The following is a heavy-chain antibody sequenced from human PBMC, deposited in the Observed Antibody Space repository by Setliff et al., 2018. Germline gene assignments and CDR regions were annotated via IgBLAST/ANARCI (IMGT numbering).Heavy chain of an antibody. V-gene: IGHV3-74*01. CDR1: GFTFSSYW. Sequence: GGSLRLSCAASGFTFSSYWMHWVRQAPGKGLVWVSRINSDGSSTSYADSVKGRFTISRDNAKNTVYLHMTSLRAEDTAMYYCAKRGDTRTFDYWGQGTLVTVSS. J-gene: IGHJ4*02. D-gene: IGHD5-18*01. CDR3: AKRGDTRTFDY. CDR2: INSDGSST.